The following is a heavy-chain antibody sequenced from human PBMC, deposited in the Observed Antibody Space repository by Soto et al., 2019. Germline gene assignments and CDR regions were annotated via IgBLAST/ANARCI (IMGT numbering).Heavy chain of an antibody. D-gene: IGHD3-3*01. CDR3: AKGGLRFEEWLFFADP. V-gene: IGHV3-23*01. J-gene: IGHJ5*02. Sequence: GGSLRLSCEASGFTFSSYAMSWVRQAPGKGLEWVSASGGSGGSTYYGDSVKGRFTISRDNSKNTLYLQMNSLRAEDTAVYYCAKGGLRFEEWLFFADPWGQGTLVTVSS. CDR2: SGGSGGST. CDR1: GFTFSSYA.